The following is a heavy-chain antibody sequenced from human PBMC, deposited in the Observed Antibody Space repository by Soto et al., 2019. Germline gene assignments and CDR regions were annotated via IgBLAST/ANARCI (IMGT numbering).Heavy chain of an antibody. CDR3: AKDRGRGAALYSSSCALDY. CDR2: ISYDGSNK. D-gene: IGHD6-13*01. V-gene: IGHV3-30*18. CDR1: GFTFSSYG. J-gene: IGHJ4*02. Sequence: GGSLRLSCAASGFTFSSYGMHWVRQAPGKGLEWVAVISYDGSNKYYADSVKGRFTISRDNSKNTLYLQMNSLRAEDTAVYYCAKDRGRGAALYSSSCALDYWGQGTLVTVSS.